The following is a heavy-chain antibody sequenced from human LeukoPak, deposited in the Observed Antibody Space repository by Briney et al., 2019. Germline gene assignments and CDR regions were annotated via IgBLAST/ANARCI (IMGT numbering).Heavy chain of an antibody. Sequence: SETLSLTCAVYGGSFSGYYWSWIGQPPGKGLEWIGEINHSGSTNYHPSLKSGVTISVDTSKNQFPLKLSSVTAADTAVYYCARHGGRVVPAAIQTPYYYSYMDVWRKGTTVTVSS. CDR1: GGSFSGYY. D-gene: IGHD2-2*01. CDR3: ARHGGRVVPAAIQTPYYYSYMDV. CDR2: INHSGST. V-gene: IGHV4-34*01. J-gene: IGHJ6*03.